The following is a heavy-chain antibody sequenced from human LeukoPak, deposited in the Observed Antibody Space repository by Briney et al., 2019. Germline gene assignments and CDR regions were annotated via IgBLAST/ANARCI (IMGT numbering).Heavy chain of an antibody. CDR1: GYPFVNNW. D-gene: IGHD2-8*01. V-gene: IGHV3-7*04. CDR3: ARARYCANSVCHIGGGLDV. CDR2: RKQDGRET. J-gene: IGHJ6*02. Sequence: PGGSLRLSCAASGYPFVNNWMTWVRHPPGKGLERVATRKQDGRETYYVDSVKGRFAISRDNARDSMYLQMNILRAEDAAVYYCARARYCANSVCHIGGGLDVWGPGTTVTVSS.